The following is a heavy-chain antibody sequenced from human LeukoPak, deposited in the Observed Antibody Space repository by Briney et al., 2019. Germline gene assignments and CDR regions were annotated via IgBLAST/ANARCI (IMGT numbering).Heavy chain of an antibody. CDR2: INPNSGGT. D-gene: IGHD3-10*01. V-gene: IGHV1-2*02. CDR3: ASPQGDRVRGVIRHYYYYGMDV. Sequence: GASVKVSCKASGYTFTGYYMHWVRQAPGQGLEWMGWINPNSGGTNYAQKFQGRVTMTRDTSISTAYMELSRLRSDDTAVYYCASPQGDRVRGVIRHYYYYGMDVWGQGTTVTVSS. J-gene: IGHJ6*02. CDR1: GYTFTGYY.